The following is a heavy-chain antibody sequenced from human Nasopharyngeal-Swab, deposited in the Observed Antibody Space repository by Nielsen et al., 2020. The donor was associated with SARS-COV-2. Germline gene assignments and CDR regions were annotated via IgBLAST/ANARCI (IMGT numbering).Heavy chain of an antibody. CDR3: ARDIEEWLVVPSLSFDY. J-gene: IGHJ4*02. Sequence: ASVKVSCKASGYSFRSYGINWVRQAPGQGLEWMGWISVYNADTNYAQKIQGRVSMTTDTSTSTAYMELRSLRSDDTAMYYCARDIEEWLVVPSLSFDYWGQGTLITVPS. D-gene: IGHD3-3*01. CDR2: ISVYNADT. CDR1: GYSFRSYG. V-gene: IGHV1-18*01.